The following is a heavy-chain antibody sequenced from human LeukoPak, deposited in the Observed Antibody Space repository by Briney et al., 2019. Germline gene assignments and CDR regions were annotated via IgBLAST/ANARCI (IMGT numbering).Heavy chain of an antibody. V-gene: IGHV4-34*01. CDR1: GGSLSGYY. CDR2: INHSGST. Sequence: PSETLSLTCAVYGGSLSGYYWSWIRQPPGKGLEWIGEINHSGSTNYNPSLKSRVTISVDTSKNQFSLKLSSVTAADTAVYYCARVGGRVGATLGNYWGQGTLVTVSS. CDR3: ARVGGRVGATLGNY. D-gene: IGHD1-26*01. J-gene: IGHJ4*02.